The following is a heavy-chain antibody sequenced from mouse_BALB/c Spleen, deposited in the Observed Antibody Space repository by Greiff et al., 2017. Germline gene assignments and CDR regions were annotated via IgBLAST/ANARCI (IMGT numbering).Heavy chain of an antibody. J-gene: IGHJ3*01. D-gene: IGHD3-2*01. CDR2: IDTSDSYT. CDR1: GYTFTDYW. CDR3: AIRDSSGAWFAY. Sequence: QVQLQQPGAELVMPGASVKMSCKASGYTFTDYWMHWVKQRPGQGLEWIGAIDTSDSYTSYNQKFKGKATLTVDESSSTAYMQLSSLTSEDSAVYYCAIRDSSGAWFAYWGQGTLVTVSA. V-gene: IGHV1-69*01.